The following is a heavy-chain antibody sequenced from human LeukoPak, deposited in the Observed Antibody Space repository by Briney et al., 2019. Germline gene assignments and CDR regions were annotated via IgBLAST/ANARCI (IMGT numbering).Heavy chain of an antibody. V-gene: IGHV1-69*01. D-gene: IGHD3-10*01. Sequence: SSVKVSCTASGGTFSNYAISWVRHAPGQGLEWMGGIIPIFGTANYAQKFQGRVTITADESTSTAYMELSSLRSEDTAVYYCARDREYYFDYWGQGTLVTVSS. J-gene: IGHJ4*02. CDR3: ARDREYYFDY. CDR1: GGTFSNYA. CDR2: IIPIFGTA.